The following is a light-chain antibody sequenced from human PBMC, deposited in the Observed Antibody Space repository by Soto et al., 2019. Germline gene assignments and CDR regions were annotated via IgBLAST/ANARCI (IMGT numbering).Light chain of an antibody. CDR2: EVN. CDR3: SSFTSSSTQV. V-gene: IGLV2-14*01. CDR1: SSDVGGYDY. J-gene: IGLJ3*02. Sequence: QSALTQPASVSGSLGQSSTISCTGTSSDVGGYDYVSWYRQHPGKVPELIIFEVNKRPSGVSNRFSGSKSANTASLTISGLQADDEADYYCSSFTSSSTQVFGGGTKVPVL.